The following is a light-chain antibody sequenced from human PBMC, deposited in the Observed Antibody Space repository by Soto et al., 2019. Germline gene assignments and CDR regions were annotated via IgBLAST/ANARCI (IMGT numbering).Light chain of an antibody. CDR2: DNN. CDR1: SSNIGNNF. CDR3: GTWGSSLSAYV. J-gene: IGLJ1*01. V-gene: IGLV1-51*01. Sequence: QSVLTQPPSVSAAPGQKVTISCSGSSSNIGNNFISWYQQLPGTAPKLLIYDNNKRPSGIPDRFSGSKSGTSATLGITGLQSGDEADYYRGTWGSSLSAYVFGAGTKVTVL.